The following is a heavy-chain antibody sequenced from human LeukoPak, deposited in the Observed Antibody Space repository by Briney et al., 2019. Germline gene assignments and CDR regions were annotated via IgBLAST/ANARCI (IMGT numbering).Heavy chain of an antibody. CDR2: IWYDGTTK. V-gene: IGHV3-33*01. D-gene: IGHD2-15*01. J-gene: IGHJ6*02. Sequence: GGSLRLSCAASGFDFRTYGMHWVRQAPGKGLEWVAIIWYDGTTKYYADSVKGRFTISRDNAKNSLYLQMNSLRAEDTAVYYCARDYGICSGGSCYEVHGMDVWGQGTTVTVSS. CDR1: GFDFRTYG. CDR3: ARDYGICSGGSCYEVHGMDV.